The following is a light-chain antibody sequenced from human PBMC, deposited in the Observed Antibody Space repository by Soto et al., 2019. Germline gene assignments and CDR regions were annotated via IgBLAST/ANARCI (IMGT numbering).Light chain of an antibody. J-gene: IGKJ2*01. CDR3: QQYNNWPPYT. V-gene: IGKV3-15*01. Sequence: EIVMTQSPATLSVSPGERATLSCWASQSVSSNLAWYQQKPGQPPRLLIYGASTRATGVSARFRGSGSGTEFTLTISSLQSEDSAVYYCQQYNNWPPYTFGQGTKLEIK. CDR1: QSVSSN. CDR2: GAS.